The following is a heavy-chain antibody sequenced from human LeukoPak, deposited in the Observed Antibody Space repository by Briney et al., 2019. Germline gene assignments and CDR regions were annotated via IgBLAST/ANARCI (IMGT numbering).Heavy chain of an antibody. CDR1: XGSXSSXNW. D-gene: IGHD6-6*01. V-gene: IGHV4-4*02. CDR3: ATGSYSSSRSEAFDY. J-gene: IGHJ4*02. Sequence: TXSLXCAVSXGSXSSXNWWSGGRAPPGKGLXXSXXIYHSGSTNYNPSLKSRVTISVDTSKNQFSLKLSSVTAAYTAVYYCATGSYSSSRSEAFDYWGQGTLVTVSS. CDR2: IYHSGST.